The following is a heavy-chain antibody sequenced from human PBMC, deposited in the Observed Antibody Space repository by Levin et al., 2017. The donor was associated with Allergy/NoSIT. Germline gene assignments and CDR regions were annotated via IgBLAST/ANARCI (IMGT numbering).Heavy chain of an antibody. CDR2: IYYSGST. CDR3: ARERRVGATFLAWPVFDY. Sequence: PSETLSLTCTVSGGSISSYYWSWIRQPPGKGLEWIGYIYYSGSTNYNPSLKSRVTISVDTSKNQFSLKLSSVTAADTAVYYCARERRVGATFLAWPVFDYWGQGTLVTVSS. J-gene: IGHJ4*02. D-gene: IGHD1-26*01. CDR1: GGSISSYY. V-gene: IGHV4-59*01.